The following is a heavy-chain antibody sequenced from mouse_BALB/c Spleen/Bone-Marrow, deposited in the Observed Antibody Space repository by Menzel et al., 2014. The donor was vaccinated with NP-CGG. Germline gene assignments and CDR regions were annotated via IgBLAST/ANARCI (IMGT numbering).Heavy chain of an antibody. CDR3: ARWEYYAMDY. Sequence: EVQLQQSGAALLKPGASVKLSCTASCFNIKDTYMHWVKQRPEQGLEWIGRIDPANGNTKYDPKFQGKATITADTSSNTAYLQLSSLTSEDTAVYYCARWEYYAMDYWGQGTSVTVSS. D-gene: IGHD4-1*01. CDR1: CFNIKDTY. V-gene: IGHV14-3*02. CDR2: IDPANGNT. J-gene: IGHJ4*01.